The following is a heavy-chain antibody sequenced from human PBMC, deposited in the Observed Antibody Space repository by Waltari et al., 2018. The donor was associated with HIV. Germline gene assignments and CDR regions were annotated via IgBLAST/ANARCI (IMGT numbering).Heavy chain of an antibody. Sequence: QLQLQESGPGLVKPSETLSLTCTVSGGSISSSSYYWGWIRQPPGKGLEWIGSIYYSGSTYYNPSLKSRVTISVDTSKNQFSLKLSSVTAADTAVYYCARLSYGDYDPGRFLFDYWGQGTLVTVSS. V-gene: IGHV4-39*01. CDR1: GGSISSSSYY. CDR3: ARLSYGDYDPGRFLFDY. CDR2: IYYSGST. J-gene: IGHJ4*02. D-gene: IGHD4-17*01.